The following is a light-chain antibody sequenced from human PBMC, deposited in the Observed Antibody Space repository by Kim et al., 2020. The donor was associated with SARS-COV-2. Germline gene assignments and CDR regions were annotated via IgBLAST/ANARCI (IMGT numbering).Light chain of an antibody. Sequence: GQSVTISFTGTSSDVCGYNCVSGYQQHPGNAPKLMIYDVSNRPSGVSNRFSGSKSGNTASLTISGLQAEDEADYYCSSYTSSSTLVFGTGTKVTVL. J-gene: IGLJ1*01. CDR2: DVS. CDR3: SSYTSSSTLV. CDR1: SSDVCGYNC. V-gene: IGLV2-14*03.